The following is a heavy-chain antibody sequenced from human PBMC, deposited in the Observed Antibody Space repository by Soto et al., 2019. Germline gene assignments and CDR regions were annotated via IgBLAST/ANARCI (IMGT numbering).Heavy chain of an antibody. CDR3: VRDGTKTLRDWFDP. CDR2: IYATGTT. CDR1: GASISGFY. Sequence: PSETPSLTCTVSGASISGFYWSWIRKSAGKGLEWIGRIYATGTTDYNPSLKSRVIMSVDTSKKQFSLKLRSVTAADTAVYYCVRDGTKTLRDWFDPWGQGISVTVSS. V-gene: IGHV4-4*07. D-gene: IGHD1-1*01. J-gene: IGHJ5*02.